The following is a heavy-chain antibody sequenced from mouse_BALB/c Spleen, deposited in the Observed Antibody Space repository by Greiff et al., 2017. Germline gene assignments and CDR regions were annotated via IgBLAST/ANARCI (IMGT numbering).Heavy chain of an antibody. CDR2: INPSTGYT. Sequence: VQLQQSGAELAKPGASVKMSCKASGYTFTSYWMHWVNQRPGQGLEWIGYINPSTGYTEYNQKFKDKATLTADKSSSTAYMQLSSLTSEDSAVYYCAKNRYDLDYWGQGTTLTVSS. V-gene: IGHV1-7*01. D-gene: IGHD2-14*01. J-gene: IGHJ2*01. CDR1: GYTFTSYW. CDR3: AKNRYDLDY.